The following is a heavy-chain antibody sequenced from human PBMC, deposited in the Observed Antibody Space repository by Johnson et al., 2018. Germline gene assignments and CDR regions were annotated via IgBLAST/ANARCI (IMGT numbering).Heavy chain of an antibody. Sequence: QVQLQEAGPGLLKPSETLSLTCIVSGGFISSYCWSWIRQPPGQGLEWIGYIYSTGSTNYNPSLKSRVTMSVDTSKKQIPLKLNSVTTADTAVYYRSRGHGSGTVYGFDPWGQGILVTVSS. J-gene: IGHJ5*02. D-gene: IGHD3-10*01. CDR3: SRGHGSGTVYGFDP. V-gene: IGHV4-59*01. CDR1: GGFISSYC. CDR2: IYSTGST.